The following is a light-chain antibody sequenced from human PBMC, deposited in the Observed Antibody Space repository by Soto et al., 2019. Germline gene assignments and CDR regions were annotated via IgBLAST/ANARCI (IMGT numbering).Light chain of an antibody. CDR1: PSLQHANELNY. CDR2: LGS. CDR3: MQALQIPIT. Sequence: DIVMTQSPLSLPVTPGEPASISCRSSPSLQHANELNYLDWYLQKPGQSPQLLIYLGSDRASGVPDRFSGTGSGTDFTLKISRVEAEDVGVYYCMQALQIPITFG. J-gene: IGKJ5*01. V-gene: IGKV2-28*01.